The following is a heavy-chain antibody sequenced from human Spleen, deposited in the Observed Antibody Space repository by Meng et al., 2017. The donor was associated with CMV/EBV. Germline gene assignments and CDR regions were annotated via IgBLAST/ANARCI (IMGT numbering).Heavy chain of an antibody. Sequence: LTRNGISWVRQAPGQGLEWMGWISAYNGNTNYAQKLQGRVTMTTDTSTSTAYMELRSLRSDDTAVYYCAREKDYYDSSGYYIPFFDYWGQGTLVTVSS. CDR1: LTRNG. CDR2: ISAYNGNT. V-gene: IGHV1-18*01. CDR3: AREKDYYDSSGYYIPFFDY. D-gene: IGHD3-22*01. J-gene: IGHJ4*02.